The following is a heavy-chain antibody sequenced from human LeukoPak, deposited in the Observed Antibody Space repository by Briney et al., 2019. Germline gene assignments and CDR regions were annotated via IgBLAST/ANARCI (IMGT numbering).Heavy chain of an antibody. J-gene: IGHJ4*02. D-gene: IGHD3-3*01. CDR1: GFTFSSLW. CDR3: ARGVPYASWSGPHYSDY. CDR2: IKQNGSEV. V-gene: IGHV3-7*01. Sequence: GGSLRLSCVGSGFTFSSLWMSWVRQIPGKGLEWVANIKQNGSEVYYVDSVKGRFTISRDNAKNSLYLQMNSLRAEDTAVYYCARGVPYASWSGPHYSDYWGQGTLVTVSS.